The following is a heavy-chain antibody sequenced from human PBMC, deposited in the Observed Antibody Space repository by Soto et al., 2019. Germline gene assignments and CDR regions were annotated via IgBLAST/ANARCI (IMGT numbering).Heavy chain of an antibody. J-gene: IGHJ6*02. CDR1: GFTFSSYG. CDR3: ANSLYCSSTSCYPRMDV. Sequence: PGGSLRLSCAASGFTFSSYGMHWVRQAPGKGLEWVAVISYDGSNKYYADSVKGRFTISRDNSKNTLYLQMNSLRAEDTAVYYCANSLYCSSTSCYPRMDVWGQGTTVTVSS. CDR2: ISYDGSNK. D-gene: IGHD2-2*01. V-gene: IGHV3-30*18.